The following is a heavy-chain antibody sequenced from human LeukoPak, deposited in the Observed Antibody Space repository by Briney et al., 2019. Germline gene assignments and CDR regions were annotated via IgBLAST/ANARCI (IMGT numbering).Heavy chain of an antibody. Sequence: GGSLRLSCAASGFTVSYNYMSWVRQAPGKGLEWASIIYSSGNKYCADSVKGRFTISRDNSKSRLYLQMNSLRAEDTAVYYCARGTAWGHQDHWGQGTLVTVS. V-gene: IGHV3-66*01. CDR1: GFTVSYNY. CDR2: IYSSGNK. CDR3: ARGTAWGHQDH. D-gene: IGHD7-27*01. J-gene: IGHJ4*02.